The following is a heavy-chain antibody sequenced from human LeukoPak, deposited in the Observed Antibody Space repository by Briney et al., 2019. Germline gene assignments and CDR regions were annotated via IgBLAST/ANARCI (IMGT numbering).Heavy chain of an antibody. CDR3: ARVSNYYDFWSGYYRVKDWFDP. Sequence: ASVRVSCKASGYTFTSYGISWVRQAPGQGLEWMGWISACNGNTNYAQKLQGRVTMTTDTSTSTAYMELRSLRSDDTAVHYCARVSNYYDFWSGYYRVKDWFDPWGQGTLVTVSS. CDR2: ISACNGNT. J-gene: IGHJ5*02. CDR1: GYTFTSYG. V-gene: IGHV1-18*01. D-gene: IGHD3-3*01.